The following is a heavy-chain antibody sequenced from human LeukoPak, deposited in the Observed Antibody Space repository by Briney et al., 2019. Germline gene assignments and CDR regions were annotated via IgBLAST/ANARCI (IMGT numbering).Heavy chain of an antibody. Sequence: GGSLRLSCAASGFTFSNAWMSWVRQAPGKGLEWVSAISGSGGSTYYADSVKGRFTISRDNSKNTLYLQMNSLRAEDTAVYYCAKSAYYDYVWGSYRPYYFDYWGQGTLVTVSS. D-gene: IGHD3-16*02. J-gene: IGHJ4*02. CDR2: ISGSGGST. V-gene: IGHV3-23*01. CDR1: GFTFSNAW. CDR3: AKSAYYDYVWGSYRPYYFDY.